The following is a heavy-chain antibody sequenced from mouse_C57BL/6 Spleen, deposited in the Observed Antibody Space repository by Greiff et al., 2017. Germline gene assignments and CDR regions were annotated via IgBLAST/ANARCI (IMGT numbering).Heavy chain of an antibody. V-gene: IGHV5-4*01. Sequence: EVKLVEPGGGLVKPGGSLKLSCAASGFTFSSYAMSWVRQTPEKRLEWVATISAGGSYTYYPDNVKGRFTISRDNAKNNLYLQMSHLKSEDTAMYYCARELGAYYVDYWGQGTTLTVSS. CDR3: ARELGAYYVDY. CDR1: GFTFSSYA. J-gene: IGHJ2*01. D-gene: IGHD4-1*01. CDR2: ISAGGSYT.